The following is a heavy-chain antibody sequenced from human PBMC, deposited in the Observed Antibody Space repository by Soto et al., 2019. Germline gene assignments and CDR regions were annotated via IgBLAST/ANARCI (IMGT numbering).Heavy chain of an antibody. CDR2: IYYSGST. CDR1: GGSISSGGYY. D-gene: IGHD3-22*01. Sequence: QVQLQESGPGLVKPSQTLSLTYTVSGGSISSGGYYWSWIRQHPGKGLEWIGYIYYSGSTYYNPSLKSRVTISVDTSKNQFSLKLSSVTAADTAVYYCARATYYYDSSGYYSYYFDYWGQGTLVTVSS. V-gene: IGHV4-31*03. CDR3: ARATYYYDSSGYYSYYFDY. J-gene: IGHJ4*02.